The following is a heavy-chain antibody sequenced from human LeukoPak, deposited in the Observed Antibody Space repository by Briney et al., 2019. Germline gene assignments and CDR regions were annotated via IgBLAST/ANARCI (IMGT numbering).Heavy chain of an antibody. CDR1: GESFSAYS. CDR3: AREPHYGSGSYSPYYYYMDV. J-gene: IGHJ6*03. D-gene: IGHD3-10*01. V-gene: IGHV4-34*01. Sequence: PSETLSLTCAVYGESFSAYSWNWIRQSPGKGLEWIGEINHSGSTNYNPSLKSRVTISVDTSKNQTSKRQFSLKLSSVTAADTAVYYCAREPHYGSGSYSPYYYYMDVWGKGTTVTVSS. CDR2: INHSGST.